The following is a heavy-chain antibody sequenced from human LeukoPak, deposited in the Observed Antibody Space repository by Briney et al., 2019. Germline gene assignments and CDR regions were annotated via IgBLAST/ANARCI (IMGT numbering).Heavy chain of an antibody. D-gene: IGHD2-2*01. CDR2: IIPIFGTA. J-gene: IGHJ5*02. CDR1: GGTFSSYA. CDR3: ARGEDCSSTSCYAPPSCNWFDP. Sequence: SVKVSCKASGGTFSSYAISWVRQAPGQRLEWMGGIIPIFGTANYAQKFQGRVTITADESTSTAYMELSSLRSEETAVYYCARGEDCSSTSCYAPPSCNWFDPWGQGTLVTVSS. V-gene: IGHV1-69*13.